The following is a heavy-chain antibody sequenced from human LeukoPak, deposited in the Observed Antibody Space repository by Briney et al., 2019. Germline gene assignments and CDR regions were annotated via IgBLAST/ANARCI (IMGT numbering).Heavy chain of an antibody. CDR1: GGSISSYY. V-gene: IGHV4-59*01. J-gene: IGHJ3*02. CDR3: AGRLWRRDGYNLSAFDI. CDR2: IYYSGST. Sequence: SETLSLTCTVSGGSISSYYWNWIRQPPGKGLEWIGYIYYSGSTNYNPSLKSRVTISVDTSKNQFSLKLSSVTAADTAVYYCAGRLWRRDGYNLSAFDIWGQGTMVTVSS. D-gene: IGHD5-24*01.